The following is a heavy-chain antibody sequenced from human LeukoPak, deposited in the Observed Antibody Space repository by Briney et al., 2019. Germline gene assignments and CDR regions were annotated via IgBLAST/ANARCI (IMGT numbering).Heavy chain of an antibody. V-gene: IGHV4-61*05. CDR2: IYYSGST. CDR1: GGSISSSSYY. J-gene: IGHJ4*02. Sequence: SETLSLTCTVSGGSISSSSYYWGWIRQPPGKGLEWIGYIYYSGSTNYNPSPKSRVTISVDTSKNQFSLKLSSVTAADTAVYYCARVRKGSITMVRGVPLYELVFDYWGQGTLVTVSS. D-gene: IGHD3-10*01. CDR3: ARVRKGSITMVRGVPLYELVFDY.